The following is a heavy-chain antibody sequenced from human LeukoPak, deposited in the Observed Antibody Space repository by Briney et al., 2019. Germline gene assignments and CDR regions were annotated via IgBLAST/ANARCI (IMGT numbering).Heavy chain of an antibody. Sequence: ASVKVSCTASGGTFSSYAISWVRQAPGQGLEWMGGIIPIFGIANYAQKFQGRVTITADESTSTAYMELSSLRSEDTAVYYCALITPDYDFWSRPFDYWGQGTLVTVSS. D-gene: IGHD3-3*01. J-gene: IGHJ4*02. V-gene: IGHV1-69*13. CDR1: GGTFSSYA. CDR3: ALITPDYDFWSRPFDY. CDR2: IIPIFGIA.